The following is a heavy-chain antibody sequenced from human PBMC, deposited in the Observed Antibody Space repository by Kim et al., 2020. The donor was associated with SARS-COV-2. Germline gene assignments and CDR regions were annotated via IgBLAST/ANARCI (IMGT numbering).Heavy chain of an antibody. CDR2: INHSGST. Sequence: SETLSLTCAVYGGSFSGYYWSWIRQPPGKGLEWIGEINHSGSTNYNPSLKSRVTISVDTSKNQFSLKLSSVTAADTAVYYCARSRRRPRAFDLWGRGTL. J-gene: IGHJ2*01. CDR1: GGSFSGYY. V-gene: IGHV4-34*01. CDR3: ARSRRRPRAFDL.